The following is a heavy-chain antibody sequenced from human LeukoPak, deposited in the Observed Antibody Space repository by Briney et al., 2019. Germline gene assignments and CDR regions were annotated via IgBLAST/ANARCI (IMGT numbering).Heavy chain of an antibody. Sequence: ASVKVSCYASGYTFTSYGITWVRQAPGQGLEWMAWISGYNGATDYAQTFQGRVSVTTDTSASTVYLEVSSLKSDDTAVYYCARVRTGIPTRYWFDPWGQGTLVIVSS. J-gene: IGHJ5*02. V-gene: IGHV1-18*04. CDR3: ARVRTGIPTRYWFDP. CDR2: ISGYNGAT. D-gene: IGHD1-1*01. CDR1: GYTFTSYG.